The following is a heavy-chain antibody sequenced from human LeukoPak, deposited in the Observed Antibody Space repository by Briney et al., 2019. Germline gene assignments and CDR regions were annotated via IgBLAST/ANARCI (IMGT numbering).Heavy chain of an antibody. Sequence: GGSLRLSCAASGFTVSSNYMSWVRQAPGKGLEWVSVIYSGGSTYYADSVKGRFTISRDNSKNTLYLQMNSLRAEDTAVYYCARVRSGYDYYYYYYMDVWGKGTTVTISS. J-gene: IGHJ6*03. CDR1: GFTVSSNY. CDR2: IYSGGST. D-gene: IGHD5-12*01. V-gene: IGHV3-53*01. CDR3: ARVRSGYDYYYYYYMDV.